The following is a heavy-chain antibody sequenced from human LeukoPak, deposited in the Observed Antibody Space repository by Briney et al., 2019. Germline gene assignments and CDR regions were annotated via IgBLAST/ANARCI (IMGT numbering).Heavy chain of an antibody. CDR1: VFFFSNFW. J-gene: IGHJ3*02. D-gene: IGHD3-3*01. Sequence: GGSLSLSCAPSVFFFSNFWMSWVRQAHGRGLEWVANINLDGNGRFYVDSVKGRFTISRDNNKKSVYLQMNSLRAEDTAVYYCARDTDDFQGLDIWGQGTRVTVSS. V-gene: IGHV3-7*01. CDR2: INLDGNGR. CDR3: ARDTDDFQGLDI.